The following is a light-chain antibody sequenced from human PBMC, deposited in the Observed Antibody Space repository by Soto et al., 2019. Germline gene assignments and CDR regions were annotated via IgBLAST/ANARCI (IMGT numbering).Light chain of an antibody. J-gene: IGKJ1*01. CDR3: QQYVSSPPGT. Sequence: IVLTQAPGTLSLSPGERATLSCRASQSVSSSYLAWYQQKPGQAPRLLIYGASSRATGIPDRFSGSGSGTDFTLTITRQEAGDFAVYYCQQYVSSPPGTVGQGTQVDIK. CDR2: GAS. CDR1: QSVSSSY. V-gene: IGKV3-20*01.